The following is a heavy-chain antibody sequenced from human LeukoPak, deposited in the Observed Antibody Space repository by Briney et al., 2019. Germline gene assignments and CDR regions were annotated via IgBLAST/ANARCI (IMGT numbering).Heavy chain of an antibody. CDR1: GGSISSYY. D-gene: IGHD2-15*01. CDR2: ISYSGGT. V-gene: IGHV4-59*01. Sequence: SETLSLTCTVSGGSISSYYWSWIRQPPGKGLEWIGYISYSGGTNYNPSLKSRVTISVDTSKNQFSLRLSSVTAADTAVYYCARDGCLGSQTLGGSYYYGMDVWGQGTTVTVSS. CDR3: ARDGCLGSQTLGGSYYYGMDV. J-gene: IGHJ6*02.